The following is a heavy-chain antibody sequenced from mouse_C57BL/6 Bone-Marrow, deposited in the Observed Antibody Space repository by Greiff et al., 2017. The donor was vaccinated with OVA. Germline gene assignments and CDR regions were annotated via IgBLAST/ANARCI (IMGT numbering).Heavy chain of an antibody. D-gene: IGHD1-1*01. Sequence: VQLQQSGAELVRPGASVTLSCKASGYTFTDYEMHWVKQTPVHGLEWIGAIDPETGGTAYNQKFKGKAILTADKSSSTAYMELRSLTSEDSDVYYCTRPNYYGSSYDYWGQGTTLTVSS. J-gene: IGHJ2*01. CDR3: TRPNYYGSSYDY. CDR2: IDPETGGT. CDR1: GYTFTDYE. V-gene: IGHV1-15*01.